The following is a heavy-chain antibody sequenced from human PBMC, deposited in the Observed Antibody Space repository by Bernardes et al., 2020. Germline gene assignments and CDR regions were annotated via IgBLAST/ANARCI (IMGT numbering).Heavy chain of an antibody. Sequence: SVKVSCKASGGTFSTYAITWVRQAPGQGLEWMGGIIPIFCTTNYAQNFQGRVTITADESTSTAYMELGSLRSGDTAVYYCATDADSSGTHDTDSWGQGTLVTVSS. D-gene: IGHD3-22*01. V-gene: IGHV1-69*13. CDR3: ATDADSSGTHDTDS. J-gene: IGHJ4*02. CDR1: GGTFSTYA. CDR2: IIPIFCTT.